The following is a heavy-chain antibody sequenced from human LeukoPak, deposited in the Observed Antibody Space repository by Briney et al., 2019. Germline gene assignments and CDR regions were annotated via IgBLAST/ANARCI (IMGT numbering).Heavy chain of an antibody. CDR3: ARGGIQVSGIDEFDY. CDR2: IGIRGDT. J-gene: IGHJ4*02. D-gene: IGHD6-19*01. CDR1: GFTFIDYD. V-gene: IGHV3-13*01. Sequence: GGSLRLSCAASGFTFIDYDTHWVRQVIGKGLEWVSAIGIRGDTRYSGSVKGRFTISRENAESSLYLQMNSLRAEDTAVYYCARGGIQVSGIDEFDYWGQGTLVTVSS.